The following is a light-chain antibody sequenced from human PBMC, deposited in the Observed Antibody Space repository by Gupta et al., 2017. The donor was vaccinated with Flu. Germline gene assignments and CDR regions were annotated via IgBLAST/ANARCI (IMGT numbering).Light chain of an antibody. V-gene: IGLV5-45*02. CDR2: YKSDSDK. Sequence: QAVLTQPSSLSASPGASVSLTCTLRSGINVGTYRISWYQQKPGSPPQYLLRYKSDSDKQQGSGVPSRFSGSKDASANAGILLISGLQAEDEADYDCMIWHSSAWVFGGGTKLTVL. CDR3: MIWHSSAWV. CDR1: SGINVGTYR. J-gene: IGLJ3*02.